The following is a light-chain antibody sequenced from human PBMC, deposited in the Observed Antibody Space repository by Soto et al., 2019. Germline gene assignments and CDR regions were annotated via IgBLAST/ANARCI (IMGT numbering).Light chain of an antibody. Sequence: QSALTQPASVSGSPGQSITISCTGTSSDIGGYNYVSWYQQHPGKAPKFLIYEVTNRPSGVSNRFSGSKSGNTASLTISGLQAEDEAAYYCSSYTRSNNSVLGTGTKVT. CDR3: SSYTRSNNSV. V-gene: IGLV2-14*01. CDR2: EVT. J-gene: IGLJ1*01. CDR1: SSDIGGYNY.